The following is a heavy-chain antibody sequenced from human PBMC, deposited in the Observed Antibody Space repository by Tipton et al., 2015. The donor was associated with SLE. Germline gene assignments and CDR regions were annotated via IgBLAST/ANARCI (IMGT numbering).Heavy chain of an antibody. CDR2: FYYSGNT. CDR1: GGSISSSSYY. CDR3: ARRQLCLD. Sequence: TLSLTCSVSGGSISSSSYYWGWIRQPPGKGLEWIGTFYYSGNTYYNPSLKSRVTISVDTSKNQFSLILTYVTAADTAVYFCARRQLCLDWGQGTLVTVSS. J-gene: IGHJ4*02. V-gene: IGHV4-39*01. D-gene: IGHD5-18*01.